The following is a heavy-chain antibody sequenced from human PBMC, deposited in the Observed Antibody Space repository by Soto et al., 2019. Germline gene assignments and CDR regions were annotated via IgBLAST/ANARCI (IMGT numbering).Heavy chain of an antibody. J-gene: IGHJ4*02. D-gene: IGHD6-6*01. CDR3: ASWFEYSSSISFDY. Sequence: ASVKVSCKASGYTFTSYDINWVLQATGQGLEWMGWMNPNSGNTGYAQKFQGRVTMTRNTSISTAYMELSRLRSDDTAVYYCASWFEYSSSISFDYWGQGTLVTVSS. V-gene: IGHV1-8*01. CDR1: GYTFTSYD. CDR2: MNPNSGNT.